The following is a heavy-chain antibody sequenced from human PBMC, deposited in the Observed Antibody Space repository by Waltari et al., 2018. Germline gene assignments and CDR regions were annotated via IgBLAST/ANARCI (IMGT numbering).Heavy chain of an antibody. CDR3: ASGRYSYGAYYFDY. Sequence: QLQLQESGPGLVKPSETLSLTCTVSGGSISSYYWSWIRQPPGKGLEWIGYIYYSGSTNYHPSLKIRVTISADTSKNQFSLKLSSVTAADTAVYYCASGRYSYGAYYFDYWGQGTLVTVSS. V-gene: IGHV4-59*01. J-gene: IGHJ4*02. CDR2: IYYSGST. CDR1: GGSISSYY. D-gene: IGHD5-18*01.